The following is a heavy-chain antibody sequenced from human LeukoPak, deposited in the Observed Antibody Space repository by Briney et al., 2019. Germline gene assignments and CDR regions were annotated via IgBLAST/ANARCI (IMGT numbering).Heavy chain of an antibody. D-gene: IGHD4-17*01. V-gene: IGHV3-21*01. CDR2: ISSSSSYI. Sequence: GGSLRLSCAASGFTLRSYTMNWVRQAPGKGLEWVSSISSSSSYIYYADSVKGRFTISRDNAKNSLYLQMNSLRAEDTAVYYCARESGDFSHLDYWGQGTLVTVSS. CDR3: ARESGDFSHLDY. J-gene: IGHJ4*02. CDR1: GFTLRSYT.